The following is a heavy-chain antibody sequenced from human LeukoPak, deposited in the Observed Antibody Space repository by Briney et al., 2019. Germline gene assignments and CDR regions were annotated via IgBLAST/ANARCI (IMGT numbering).Heavy chain of an antibody. D-gene: IGHD6-13*01. CDR1: GFTFKSYG. CDR2: IWYDGSNK. Sequence: RTGRSLRLSCVASGFTFKSYGMHWVRQAPGKGLEWVATIWYDGSNKYYADFVKGRFTTSRDNSKNTLYLQMNSLRADDTAVYYCARVSGYSGTWYVDYWGQGTLVTVSS. CDR3: ARVSGYSGTWYVDY. J-gene: IGHJ4*02. V-gene: IGHV3-33*01.